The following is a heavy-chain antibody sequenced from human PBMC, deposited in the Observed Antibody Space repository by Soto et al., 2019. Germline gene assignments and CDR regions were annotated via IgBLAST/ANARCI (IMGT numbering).Heavy chain of an antibody. V-gene: IGHV3-23*01. CDR2: ISGSGGST. CDR3: AKSTGSWDYYYYGMDV. Sequence: SGGSLRLSCAASGFTFSSYAMSWVRQAPGKGLEWVSAISGSGGSTYYADSVKGRFTISRDNSKNTLYLQMNSLRAEDTAVYYCAKSTGSWDYYYYGMDVWGQGTTVTVSS. J-gene: IGHJ6*02. CDR1: GFTFSSYA. D-gene: IGHD2-2*01.